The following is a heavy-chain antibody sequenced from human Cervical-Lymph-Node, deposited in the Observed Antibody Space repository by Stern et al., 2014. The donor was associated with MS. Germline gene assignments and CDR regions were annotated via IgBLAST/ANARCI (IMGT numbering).Heavy chain of an antibody. J-gene: IGHJ4*02. V-gene: IGHV5-51*01. Sequence: EVQLVESGAEMIKPGESLKISCTGSGYSFTLYWIGWVRQMPGKGLEWRGIIYPGDSDTRCSPSFQGQVTISADKSISTAYLQWSSLKASDTDMYYCAALVRGSYFYWGQGTLVTVSS. CDR1: GYSFTLYW. D-gene: IGHD1-26*01. CDR2: IYPGDSDT. CDR3: AALVRGSYFY.